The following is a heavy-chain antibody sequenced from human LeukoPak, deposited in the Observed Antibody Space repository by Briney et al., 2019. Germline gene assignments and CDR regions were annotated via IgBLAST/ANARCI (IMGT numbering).Heavy chain of an antibody. Sequence: PGGSLRLSCAASGFTFSSYAMSWVRQAPGKGLEWVSAISGSGGSTYYADSVKGRFTISRDNSKNTLYLQMNSPRAEDTAVYYCAKTRNNIVATIHDYWGQGTLVTVSS. V-gene: IGHV3-23*01. J-gene: IGHJ4*02. CDR2: ISGSGGST. CDR1: GFTFSSYA. D-gene: IGHD5-12*01. CDR3: AKTRNNIVATIHDY.